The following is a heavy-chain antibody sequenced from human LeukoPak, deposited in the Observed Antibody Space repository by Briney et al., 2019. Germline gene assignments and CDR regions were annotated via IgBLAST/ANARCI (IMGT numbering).Heavy chain of an antibody. CDR1: GFTFDDYA. J-gene: IGHJ4*02. CDR2: ISWDGGST. Sequence: GGSLRLSCAASGFTFDDYAMHWVRQAPGKGLEWVSLISWDGGSTYYADSVKGRFTISRDNSKNSLYLQMNSLRAEDTALCYCAKESGWLQLDYWGQGTLVTVSS. CDR3: AKESGWLQLDY. D-gene: IGHD5-24*01. V-gene: IGHV3-43D*03.